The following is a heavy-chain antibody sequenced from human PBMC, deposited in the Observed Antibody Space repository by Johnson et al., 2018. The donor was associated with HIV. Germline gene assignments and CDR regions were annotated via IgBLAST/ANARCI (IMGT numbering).Heavy chain of an antibody. J-gene: IGHJ3*02. CDR3: AKLGGSGNAFDI. D-gene: IGHD3-10*01. V-gene: IGHV3-NL1*01. CDR2: IYSGGST. Sequence: VQLVESGGGVVQPGGSLRLSCAASGFTFANYGMHWVRQAPGKGLEWVSVIYSGGSTSYSDSVMGRCTITRDNSKNTLYLQLNSLRSEETAVYYCAKLGGSGNAFDIWGQGTMVTVSS. CDR1: GFTFANYG.